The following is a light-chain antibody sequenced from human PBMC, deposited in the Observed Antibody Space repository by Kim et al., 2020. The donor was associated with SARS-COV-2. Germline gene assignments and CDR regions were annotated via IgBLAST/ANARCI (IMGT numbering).Light chain of an antibody. CDR3: QSADSSGTYHWV. Sequence: SYELTQPPSVSVSPGQTARITCSGDALPKQYAYWYQQKPGQAPVLVIYKDSERPSGIPERFSGSSSGTTVTLTISGVHAEDEADYYCQSADSSGTYHWVFGGGTKLTVL. CDR2: KDS. CDR1: ALPKQY. V-gene: IGLV3-25*03. J-gene: IGLJ3*02.